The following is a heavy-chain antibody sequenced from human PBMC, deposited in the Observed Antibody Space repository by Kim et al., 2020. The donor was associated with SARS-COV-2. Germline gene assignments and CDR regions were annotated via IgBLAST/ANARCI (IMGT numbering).Heavy chain of an antibody. D-gene: IGHD3-10*01. CDR2: ISNTEIT. Sequence: GGSLRLSCVASGFTFRTYAMSWVRQAPGGGLECVSTISNTEITHADSVKGRFTIPRDDSRDILYLQMSSLRVEDTAIYYCAREPFGSGNDYWGQGTLVTV. J-gene: IGHJ4*02. V-gene: IGHV3-23*05. CDR1: GFTFRTYA. CDR3: AREPFGSGNDY.